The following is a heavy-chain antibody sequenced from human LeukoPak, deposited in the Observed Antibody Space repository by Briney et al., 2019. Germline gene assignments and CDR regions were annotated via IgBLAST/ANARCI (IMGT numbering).Heavy chain of an antibody. V-gene: IGHV3-48*04. Sequence: GRLSPSRAVSGFTFSSFGMNWVGQAAGQGRGWVSYISGSSSSINYADSVKGRLATFRENASNSLYFQMISLRAAATAVYYCARDGTPIYSSGWVYMDVWGKGTTVTISS. CDR2: ISGSSSSI. CDR1: GFTFSSFG. J-gene: IGHJ6*04. CDR3: ARDGTPIYSSGWVYMDV. D-gene: IGHD6-25*01.